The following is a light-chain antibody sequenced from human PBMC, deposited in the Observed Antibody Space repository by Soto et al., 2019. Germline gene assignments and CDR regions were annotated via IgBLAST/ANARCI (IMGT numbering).Light chain of an antibody. CDR2: GNS. Sequence: QPVLTQPPSVSGAPGQRVTISCTGSSSNIGAGYDVHWYQQLPGTAPKLLIYGNSNRPSGVPDRFSGSKSGTSASLAITGLQAEEEAEYYCQSYDSSLSGAVFGGGTKLTVL. CDR1: SSNIGAGYD. J-gene: IGLJ2*01. CDR3: QSYDSSLSGAV. V-gene: IGLV1-40*01.